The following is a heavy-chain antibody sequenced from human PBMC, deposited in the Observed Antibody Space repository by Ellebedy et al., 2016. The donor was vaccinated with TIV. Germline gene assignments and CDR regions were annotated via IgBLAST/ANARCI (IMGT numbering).Heavy chain of an antibody. V-gene: IGHV3-21*06. Sequence: PGGSLRLSCAVSGFTFSTYTMHWVRQAPGKGLEWASSISGASTYIYYTDSVRGRFTISRDNANNSLFLQMNSLGAEDTAVYYCARAPDYVDIWGQGALVTVSS. J-gene: IGHJ4*02. CDR1: GFTFSTYT. CDR3: ARAPDYVDI. CDR2: ISGASTYI.